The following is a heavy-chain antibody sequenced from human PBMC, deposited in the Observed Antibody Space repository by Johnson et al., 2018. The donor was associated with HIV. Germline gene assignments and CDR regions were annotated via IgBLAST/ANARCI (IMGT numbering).Heavy chain of an antibody. CDR1: GFTFSSYA. D-gene: IGHD6-6*01. CDR2: IKQDGSEK. Sequence: EQLVESVGGVVQPGRSLRLSCAASGFTFSSYAMHWVRQAPGKGLEWVANIKQDGSEKYYVDSVKGRFTISRDNAKNSLYLQMNSLRAEDTAVYYCAREFRYSSSPAHYAFDIGCQGTMVTVAS. CDR3: AREFRYSSSPAHYAFDI. V-gene: IGHV3-7*05. J-gene: IGHJ3*02.